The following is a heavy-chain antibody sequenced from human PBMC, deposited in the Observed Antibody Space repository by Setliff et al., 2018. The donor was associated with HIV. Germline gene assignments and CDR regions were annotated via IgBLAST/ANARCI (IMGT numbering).Heavy chain of an antibody. CDR1: GYTFTIYS. CDR3: ARGSSSIAAAYPDALDI. CDR2: ISGYNGNT. D-gene: IGHD6-13*01. J-gene: IGHJ3*02. Sequence: ASVKVSCKASGYTFTIYSLNWVRQAPGQGLEWMGSISGYNGNTNYAQKFQGRVTMTTDTSTSTAYMELRSLRSDDTAVYYCARGSSSIAAAYPDALDIWGQGTMVTVSS. V-gene: IGHV1-18*01.